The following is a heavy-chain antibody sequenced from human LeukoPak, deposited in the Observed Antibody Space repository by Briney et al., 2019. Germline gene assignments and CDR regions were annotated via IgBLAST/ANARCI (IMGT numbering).Heavy chain of an antibody. D-gene: IGHD3-22*01. V-gene: IGHV4-39*01. J-gene: IGHJ4*02. Sequence: SETLSLTCTVSRGSISSSSYYWGWIRQPPGKGLEWIGSIYYSGSTYYNPSLKSRVTISVDTSKNQFSLKLSSVTAADTAVYYCASTYYYDSSGSVLLWGQGTLVTVSS. CDR2: IYYSGST. CDR3: ASTYYYDSSGSVLL. CDR1: RGSISSSSYY.